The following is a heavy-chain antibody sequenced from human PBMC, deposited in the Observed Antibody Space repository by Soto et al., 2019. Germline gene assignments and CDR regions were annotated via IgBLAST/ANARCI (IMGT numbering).Heavy chain of an antibody. Sequence: AGGSLRLSCSASGFTFSRYAMHWVRQAPGKGLEYVSGIRGNGDPPFYADSVKGRFTISRDNSKNTLYLQMSSLSADDTAVYYCVKSRGGNNFDFFDWGQGALVTVSS. V-gene: IGHV3-64D*06. CDR3: VKSRGGNNFDFFD. CDR2: IRGNGDPP. D-gene: IGHD5-12*01. CDR1: GFTFSRYA. J-gene: IGHJ4*02.